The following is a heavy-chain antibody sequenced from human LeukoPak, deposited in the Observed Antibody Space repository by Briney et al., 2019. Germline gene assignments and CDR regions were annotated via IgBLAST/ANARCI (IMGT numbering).Heavy chain of an antibody. J-gene: IGHJ6*03. CDR3: ARGVGTTGSNYYYMDV. CDR1: GGTFISYA. V-gene: IGHV1-69*05. Sequence: SVKVSCKASGGTFISYAISWVRQAPGQGLEWMGGIIPIFGTANYAQKFQGRVTITTDESTSTAYMELSSLRSEDTAVYYCARGVGTTGSNYYYMDVWGKGTTVTVSS. CDR2: IIPIFGTA. D-gene: IGHD1-7*01.